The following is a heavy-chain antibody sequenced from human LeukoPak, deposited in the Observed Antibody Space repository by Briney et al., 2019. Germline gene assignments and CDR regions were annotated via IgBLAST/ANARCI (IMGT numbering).Heavy chain of an antibody. Sequence: GGSLRLSCAASGFTFSNYAMYWVRQAPGKGLDWVAVISYDGINKYYADSVKGRFTISRDNSKNTLYLQMNSLRAENTAVYYCARDMMDSSSWYVDYWGQGTLVTVSS. V-gene: IGHV3-30-3*01. D-gene: IGHD6-13*01. J-gene: IGHJ4*02. CDR1: GFTFSNYA. CDR2: ISYDGINK. CDR3: ARDMMDSSSWYVDY.